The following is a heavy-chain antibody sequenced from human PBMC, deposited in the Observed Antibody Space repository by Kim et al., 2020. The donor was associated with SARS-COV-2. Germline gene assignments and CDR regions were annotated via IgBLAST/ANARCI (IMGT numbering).Heavy chain of an antibody. CDR2: GGGT. CDR3: AKWENGFY. V-gene: IGHV3-53*01. D-gene: IGHD1-26*01. J-gene: IGHJ4*02. Sequence: GGGTSYADSVKVRFTVSSDKSKNTLSLQMDSLRVEDTAVYYCAKWENGFYWGQGTLVSVSS.